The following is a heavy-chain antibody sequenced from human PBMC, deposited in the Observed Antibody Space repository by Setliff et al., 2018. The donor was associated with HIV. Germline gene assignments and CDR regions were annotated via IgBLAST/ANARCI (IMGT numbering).Heavy chain of an antibody. V-gene: IGHV4-59*01. CDR2: IYTSGST. CDR3: ARQGYCSGGSCYWFDP. J-gene: IGHJ5*02. CDR1: GGSISSYY. Sequence: SETLSLTCTVSGGSISSYYWSWIRQPPGKGLEWIGYIYTSGSTNYNPSLKSRVTISVDTSKNQFSLKLSSLTAADTAVYYCARQGYCSGGSCYWFDPWGQGTLVTVSS. D-gene: IGHD2-15*01.